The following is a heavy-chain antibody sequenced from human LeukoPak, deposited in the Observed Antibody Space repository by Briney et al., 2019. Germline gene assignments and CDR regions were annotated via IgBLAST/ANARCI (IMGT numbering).Heavy chain of an antibody. J-gene: IGHJ4*02. D-gene: IGHD3-22*01. CDR3: AKDRHYYDSSGYSLDY. V-gene: IGHV3-30*18. CDR2: ISYDGSNK. CDR1: GFTFSSYG. Sequence: ALRLSCAASGFTFSSYGMHWVRQAPGKGLEWVAVISYDGSNKYYADSVKGRFTISRDNSKNTLYLQMNSLRAEDTAVYYCAKDRHYYDSSGYSLDYWGQGTLVTVSS.